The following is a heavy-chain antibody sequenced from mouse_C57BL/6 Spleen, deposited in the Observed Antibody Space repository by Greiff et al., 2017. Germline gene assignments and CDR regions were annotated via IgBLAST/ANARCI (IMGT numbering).Heavy chain of an antibody. CDR2: IDPSDSET. CDR3: AREDAGYSHWYFDD. D-gene: IGHD2-3*01. CDR1: GYTFTSYW. J-gene: IGHJ1*03. Sequence: VQLQQPGAELVRPGSSVKLSCKASGYTFTSYWMHWVKQRPIQGLEWIGNIDPSDSETHYNQKFKDKATLTVDKSSSTAYMQLSSLTSEDSAVYYCAREDAGYSHWYFDDWGTGTTVTVSS. V-gene: IGHV1-52*01.